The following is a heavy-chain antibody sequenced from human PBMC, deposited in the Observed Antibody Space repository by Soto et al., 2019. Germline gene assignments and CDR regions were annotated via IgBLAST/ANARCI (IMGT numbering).Heavy chain of an antibody. V-gene: IGHV1-69*02. Sequence: QVQLVQSGAEVKKPGSSVKVSCKASGGTFSSYTISWVRQAPGQGLEWMGRIIPILGIANYAQKFQGRVTMTADKSTSTDYMELSSLRSEDTAVYYCARAPEYCSSASCYYTYFDYWGQGTLVTVSS. D-gene: IGHD2-2*01. J-gene: IGHJ4*02. CDR2: IIPILGIA. CDR1: GGTFSSYT. CDR3: ARAPEYCSSASCYYTYFDY.